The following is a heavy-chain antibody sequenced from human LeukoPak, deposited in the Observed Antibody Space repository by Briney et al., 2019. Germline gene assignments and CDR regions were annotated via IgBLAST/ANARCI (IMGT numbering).Heavy chain of an antibody. V-gene: IGHV3-48*01. CDR2: ITSSSDTT. CDR1: GFTFSSYA. Sequence: GGSLRLSCAASGFTFSSYAMSWVRQAPGKGLEWVSYITSSSDTTYYADSVKGRFTISRDNAKNSLYLQMNSLRAEDTAVYYCARPSTDYYDGSGYYFEYFDYWGQGTLVTVSS. CDR3: ARPSTDYYDGSGYYFEYFDY. D-gene: IGHD3-22*01. J-gene: IGHJ4*02.